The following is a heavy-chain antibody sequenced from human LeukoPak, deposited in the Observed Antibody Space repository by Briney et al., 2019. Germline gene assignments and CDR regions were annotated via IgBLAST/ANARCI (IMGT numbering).Heavy chain of an antibody. CDR1: GFTFSVTW. J-gene: IGHJ3*02. D-gene: IGHD1-26*01. CDR3: TRGAPQADVFDI. V-gene: IGHV3-15*01. Sequence: GSLRLSCAASGFTFSVTWMSWVRQAPGRGLEWVGRFKSKAAGGTTDYAAPVAGRFTISRDDSKNMLYLQMNSLKTEDTAVYYCTRGAPQADVFDIWGQGTMVTVSS. CDR2: FKSKAAGGTT.